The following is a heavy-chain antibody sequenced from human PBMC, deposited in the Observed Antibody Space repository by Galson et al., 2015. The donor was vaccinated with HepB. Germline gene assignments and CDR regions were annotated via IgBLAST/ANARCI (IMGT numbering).Heavy chain of an antibody. V-gene: IGHV3-48*04. CDR1: GFTFSSYS. D-gene: IGHD6-13*01. J-gene: IGHJ6*02. CDR3: ATISGSSGAYYYYGMDV. CDR2: ISSSSSTI. Sequence: SLRLSCAASGFTFSSYSMNWVRQAPGKGLEWVSYISSSSSTIYYADSVKGRFTISRDNAKNSLYLQMNSLRAEDTAVYYCATISGSSGAYYYYGMDVWGQGTTVTVSS.